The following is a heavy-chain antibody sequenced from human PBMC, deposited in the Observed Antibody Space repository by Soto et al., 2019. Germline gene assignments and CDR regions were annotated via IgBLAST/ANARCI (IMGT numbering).Heavy chain of an antibody. V-gene: IGHV3-23*01. CDR2: ISGSGGST. J-gene: IGHJ4*02. D-gene: IGHD3-10*01. Sequence: GGSLRLSCAASGFTFSSYAMSWVRQAPGKGLEWVSAISGSGGSTYYADSVKGRFTISRDNSKNTLYLQMNSPRAEDTAVYYCAKDLFYGSGSPGGYWGQGTLVTVSS. CDR3: AKDLFYGSGSPGGY. CDR1: GFTFSSYA.